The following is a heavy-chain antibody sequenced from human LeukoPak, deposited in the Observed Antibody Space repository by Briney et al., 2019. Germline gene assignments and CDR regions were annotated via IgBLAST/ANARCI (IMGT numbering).Heavy chain of an antibody. J-gene: IGHJ4*02. CDR1: GLTVNNNY. CDR3: MTAAGYNFGQY. V-gene: IGHV3-53*01. CDR2: LYIGGNT. Sequence: GGSLRLSCAASGLTVNNNYMNWVRQAPGRGLEWVSALYIGGNTYYADSVRGRFTISRDNSKNTLYLQMNSLRAEDTAIYYCMTAAGYNFGQYWGQGTLVTVSS. D-gene: IGHD5-18*01.